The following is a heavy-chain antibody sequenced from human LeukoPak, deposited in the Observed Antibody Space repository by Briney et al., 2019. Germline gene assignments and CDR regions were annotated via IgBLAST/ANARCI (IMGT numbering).Heavy chain of an antibody. CDR1: GFTFSSYA. V-gene: IGHV3-30*04. J-gene: IGHJ4*02. D-gene: IGHD1-26*01. CDR2: ISYDGSNK. CDR3: ARSRRRELLGTYFDY. Sequence: GGSLRLSCAASGFTFSSYAMHWVRQAPGKGLEWVAVISYDGSNKYYADSVKGRFTISRDNSKNTLYLQMNSLRAEDTAVYYCARSRRRELLGTYFDYWGQGTLVTVSS.